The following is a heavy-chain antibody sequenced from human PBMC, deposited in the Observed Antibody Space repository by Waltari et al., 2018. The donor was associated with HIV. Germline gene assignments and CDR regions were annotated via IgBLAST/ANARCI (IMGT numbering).Heavy chain of an antibody. CDR3: ARGYSSSRWIPLYH. CDR1: GFTFYNFA. V-gene: IGHV3-33*01. CDR2: FWSDGVEI. J-gene: IGHJ4*02. Sequence: QVQLVESGGGVVQPGTSLTLSCAVSGFTFYNFAIHWVRQSPGKGLEWLAVFWSDGVEISYADSVKGRFTISKDSSQKTLYLHLTSLRAEDTALYYCARGYSSSRWIPLYHWGRGTLVTVSS. D-gene: IGHD6-6*01.